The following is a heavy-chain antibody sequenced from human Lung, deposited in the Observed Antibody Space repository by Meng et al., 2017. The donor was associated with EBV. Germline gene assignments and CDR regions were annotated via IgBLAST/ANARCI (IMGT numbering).Heavy chain of an antibody. D-gene: IGHD2-2*01. J-gene: IGHJ4*02. CDR2: INYSGIT. Sequence: QVPSQQGGAGLLKPSETLSLTCGVSGRSFSSSYWSWIRQPPGKGLEWIGQINYSGITNYNPSLKSRVTISVDTSKNQFSLSLNSVTAADTAVYYCARGGTSSAPFDYWGQGTLVTVSS. CDR3: ARGGTSSAPFDY. CDR1: GRSFSSSY. V-gene: IGHV4-34*01.